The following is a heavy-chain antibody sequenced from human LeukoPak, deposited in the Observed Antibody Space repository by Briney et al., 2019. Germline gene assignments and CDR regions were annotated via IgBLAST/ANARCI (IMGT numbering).Heavy chain of an antibody. V-gene: IGHV1-69*04. D-gene: IGHD3-3*01. Sequence: GSSVKVSCKASGGTFTNYAIDWVRQAPGQGFEWMGRIIPIVGLPNYAEKFQGGVTFTADKSTSTAYMDLTSLRSDDTAVYYCARGAYPDFWSGYPFDYWGQGTLVTVSS. CDR3: ARGAYPDFWSGYPFDY. CDR2: IIPIVGLP. J-gene: IGHJ4*02. CDR1: GGTFTNYA.